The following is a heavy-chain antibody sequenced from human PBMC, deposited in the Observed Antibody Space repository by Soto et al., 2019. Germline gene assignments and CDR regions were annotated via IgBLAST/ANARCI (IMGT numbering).Heavy chain of an antibody. CDR2: IYHSGST. CDR3: GGVPDR. V-gene: IGHV4-30-2*01. J-gene: IGHJ5*02. D-gene: IGHD2-2*01. CDR1: GDSINSGGYS. Sequence: TPSLTFAVPGDSINSGGYSWSWIRQPPGKGLEWIGYIYHSGSTYYNPSLKSRVTISVDRSKNQFSLKLSSVTAADTAVYYSGGVPDRWGQGTLVTVSS.